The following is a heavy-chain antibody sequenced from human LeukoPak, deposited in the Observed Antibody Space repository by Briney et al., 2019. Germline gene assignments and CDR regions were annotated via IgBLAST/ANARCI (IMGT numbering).Heavy chain of an antibody. CDR3: AKGGSSSRGDYYYYMDV. V-gene: IGHV3-23*01. D-gene: IGHD6-6*01. CDR1: EFTFSSYV. J-gene: IGHJ6*03. CDR2: ISGSGGRT. Sequence: GGSLRLSCAASEFTFSSYVMSWVRQAPGKGLEWVSGISGSGGRTYYADSVKGRFTISRDNSKNTLYLQMNSLRAEDTAVYYCAKGGSSSRGDYYYYMDVWGKGTTVTVSS.